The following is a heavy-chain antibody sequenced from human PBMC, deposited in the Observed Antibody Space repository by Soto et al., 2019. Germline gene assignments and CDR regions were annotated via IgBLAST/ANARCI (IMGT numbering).Heavy chain of an antibody. D-gene: IGHD2-2*03. CDR1: GFTLSSYT. Sequence: GGSLRLSCEASGFTLSSYTMNWIRQAPGKGLEWISYIRTGPSYADSVKGRFTISRDNAKNSLYLQMNNLKAEDTAVYYCVRDWIYAFDIWGQGTMVTVSS. V-gene: IGHV3-48*01. CDR3: VRDWIYAFDI. CDR2: IRTGP. J-gene: IGHJ3*02.